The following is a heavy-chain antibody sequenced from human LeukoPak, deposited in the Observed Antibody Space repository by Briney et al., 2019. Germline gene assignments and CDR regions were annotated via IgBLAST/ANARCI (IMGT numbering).Heavy chain of an antibody. Sequence: GGSLRLSCAASGFTFSTHWMSWVRQAPGKGLEWVAKIKEDGSERYYVDSVKGRFTISRDNAKNSLSLQMHSLRDEDTAVYYCVRDQGYCTSASCRGDAFDVWGQGSMVSVSS. CDR2: IKEDGSER. CDR1: GFTFSTHW. D-gene: IGHD2-2*01. CDR3: VRDQGYCTSASCRGDAFDV. J-gene: IGHJ3*01. V-gene: IGHV3-7*01.